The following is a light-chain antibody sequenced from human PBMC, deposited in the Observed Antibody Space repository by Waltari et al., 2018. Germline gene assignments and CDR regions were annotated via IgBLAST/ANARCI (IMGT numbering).Light chain of an antibody. CDR2: GTS. V-gene: IGKV3-20*01. J-gene: IGKJ4*01. CDR3: QQYDGEVVT. CDR1: QSVTSIS. Sequence: EIVFTPSPGTLPLSTGERATLPCWASQSVTSISLTWYQQKLGQAPRLLIYGTSSRSTGIPDRFSGSGSGTDFTLTISRLEPEDLAVYYCQQYDGEVVTFGGGTKVEI.